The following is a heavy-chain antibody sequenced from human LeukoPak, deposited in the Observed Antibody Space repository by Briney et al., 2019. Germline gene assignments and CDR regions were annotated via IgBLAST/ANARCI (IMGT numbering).Heavy chain of an antibody. V-gene: IGHV4-39*07. CDR3: ARFVTVTTSYYFYYMDV. J-gene: IGHJ6*03. Sequence: SETLSLTCTVSGGSISSSSYYWGWIRQPPGKGLEWIGSIYYSGSTYYNPSLKSRVTISVDTSKKQFSLKLTSVTAADTAVYYCARFVTVTTSYYFYYMDVWGKGTTVTVSS. D-gene: IGHD4-11*01. CDR1: GGSISSSSYY. CDR2: IYYSGST.